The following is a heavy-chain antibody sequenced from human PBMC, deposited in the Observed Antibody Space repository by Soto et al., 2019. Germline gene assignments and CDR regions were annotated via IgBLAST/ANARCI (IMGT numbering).Heavy chain of an antibody. Sequence: QVQLVQSGAEVKKPGASVKVSRKASGYTFTSYYMHWVRQAPGQGLEWMGIINPSGGSTSYAQKFQGRPTMTRDTSTSSRYMELRSLRSEDTAVYYCAREGGSGDIESFQHWGQGSLVTVSS. CDR3: AREGGSGDIESFQH. D-gene: IGHD1-26*01. J-gene: IGHJ1*01. V-gene: IGHV1-46*01. CDR1: GYTFTSYY. CDR2: INPSGGST.